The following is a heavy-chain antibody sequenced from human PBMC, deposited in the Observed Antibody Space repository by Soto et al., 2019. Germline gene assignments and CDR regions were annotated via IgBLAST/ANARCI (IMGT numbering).Heavy chain of an antibody. CDR3: ARDGLGASRYYDSSGYPLGDY. CDR2: IWYDGSNK. CDR1: GFTFSSYG. J-gene: IGHJ4*02. D-gene: IGHD3-22*01. Sequence: QVQLVESGGGVVQPGRSLRLSCAASGFTFSSYGMHWVRQAPGKGLEWVAVIWYDGSNKYYADSVKGRFTISRDNSKNTLYLQMNSLRAEDTAVYYCARDGLGASRYYDSSGYPLGDYWGLGTLVTVSS. V-gene: IGHV3-33*01.